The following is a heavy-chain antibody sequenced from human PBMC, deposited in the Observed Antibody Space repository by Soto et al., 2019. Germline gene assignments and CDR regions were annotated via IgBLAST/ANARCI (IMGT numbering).Heavy chain of an antibody. CDR2: IKSKTDGGTT. V-gene: IGHV3-15*01. CDR1: GFTFSNAW. D-gene: IGHD3-10*01. J-gene: IGHJ6*02. CDR3: TTDPPPYYGSGSYFHYYYGMDV. Sequence: GGSLRLSCAASGFTFSNAWMSWVRQAPGKGLEWVGRIKSKTDGGTTDYAAPVKGRFTISRDDSKNTLYLQMNSLKTEDTAVYYCTTDPPPYYGSGSYFHYYYGMDVWGQGTTVTVSS.